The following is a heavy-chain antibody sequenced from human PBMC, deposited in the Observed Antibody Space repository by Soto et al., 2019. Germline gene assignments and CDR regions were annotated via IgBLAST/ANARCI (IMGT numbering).Heavy chain of an antibody. V-gene: IGHV4-30-4*01. CDR3: ARDPTRQLWLGYGMDV. Sequence: SESLSITCTVSGGSISSGGYYWSWIRQPPGKGLEGIGYIYYSGSTYYNPALKSRVTISVDTSKNQFSLKLSPVTAADTAVYYCARDPTRQLWLGYGMDVWGQGTTVTVSS. J-gene: IGHJ6*02. CDR2: IYYSGST. D-gene: IGHD5-18*01. CDR1: GGSISSGGYY.